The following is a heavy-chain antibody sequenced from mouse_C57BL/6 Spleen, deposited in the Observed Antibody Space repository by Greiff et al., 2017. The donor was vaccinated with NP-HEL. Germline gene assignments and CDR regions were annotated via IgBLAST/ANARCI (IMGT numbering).Heavy chain of an antibody. D-gene: IGHD2-4*01. Sequence: EVQLQESGGGLVKPGGSLKLSCAASGFTFSDYGMHWVRQAPEKGLEWVAYISSGSSTIYYADTVKGRFTISRDNAKNTLFLQMTSLRSEDTAMYYCARMAGDYDAYFDYWGQGTTLTVSS. CDR3: ARMAGDYDAYFDY. CDR2: ISSGSSTI. V-gene: IGHV5-17*01. J-gene: IGHJ2*01. CDR1: GFTFSDYG.